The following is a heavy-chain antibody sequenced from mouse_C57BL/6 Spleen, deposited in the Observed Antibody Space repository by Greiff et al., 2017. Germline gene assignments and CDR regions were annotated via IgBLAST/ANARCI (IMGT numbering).Heavy chain of an antibody. CDR2: IYPGSGST. Sequence: QVQLQQPGAELVKPGASVKMSCKASGYTFTSYWLTWVKQRPGQGLEWIGDIYPGSGSTNYNEKFKGKATLTVDTSSSTAYMQLSILTSEDSAVYYCARWYDYDGYYAMDYWGQGTSVTVSS. CDR3: ARWYDYDGYYAMDY. CDR1: GYTFTSYW. D-gene: IGHD2-4*01. J-gene: IGHJ4*01. V-gene: IGHV1-55*01.